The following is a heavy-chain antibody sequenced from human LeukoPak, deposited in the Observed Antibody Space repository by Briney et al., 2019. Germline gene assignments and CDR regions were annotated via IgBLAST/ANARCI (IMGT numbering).Heavy chain of an antibody. CDR2: IKSKTDGGTT. D-gene: IGHD1-14*01. V-gene: IGHV3-15*01. Sequence: PGGSLRLSCAASGFTFSNAWMSWVRQAPGKGLEWVGRIKSKTDGGTTVYAAPVKGRFTISRDDSKNTLYLQVNSLKTEDTAVYYCTTGHKYYRTYYFDYWGQGTLVTVSS. J-gene: IGHJ4*02. CDR1: GFTFSNAW. CDR3: TTGHKYYRTYYFDY.